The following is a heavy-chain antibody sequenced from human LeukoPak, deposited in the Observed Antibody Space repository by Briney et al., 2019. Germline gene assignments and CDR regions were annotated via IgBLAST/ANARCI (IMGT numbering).Heavy chain of an antibody. CDR1: GYTFTRYY. CDR2: INTNDGTT. V-gene: IGHV1-46*01. J-gene: IGHJ5*02. D-gene: IGHD6-13*01. Sequence: GASVKVSCKASGYTFTRYYMHWVRQAPGQGLEWMGMINTNDGTTSYAQKFQGRVTMTRDTSTSTVYMELTSLRSEDAAVYYCARDKNDRITATATNWFDPWGQGTLVTVSS. CDR3: ARDKNDRITATATNWFDP.